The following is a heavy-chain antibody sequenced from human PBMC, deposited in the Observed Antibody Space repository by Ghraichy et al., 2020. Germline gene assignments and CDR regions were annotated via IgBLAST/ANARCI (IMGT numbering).Heavy chain of an antibody. CDR1: GFTFSNSA. CDR3: AADTLQYIS. CDR2: IVVGSGDT. D-gene: IGHD1-1*01. Sequence: SVKVSCKASGFTFSNSAVQWVRQARGQRLEWIGWIVVGSGDTSYAEKFQQRVTITRDMSTRTAYMELSGLRSEDTALYYCAADTLQYISWGQGTLVTVSS. V-gene: IGHV1-58*01. J-gene: IGHJ4*02.